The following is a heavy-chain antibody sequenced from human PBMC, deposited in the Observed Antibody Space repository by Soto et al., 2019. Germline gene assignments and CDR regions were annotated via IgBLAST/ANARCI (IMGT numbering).Heavy chain of an antibody. J-gene: IGHJ5*02. V-gene: IGHV4-39*01. Sequence: QLHLRESGPGLVKPSETLSLTCTVSGGSITSSSYYWGWILQPPGKGLEWIGSIYYRGSTYYNPSHKSRVTISVDTSKNQFSLKLSSVTAADTAVYYCATQEVGGSYVYTFDPWGQGTLVTVSS. CDR2: IYYRGST. CDR3: ATQEVGGSYVYTFDP. CDR1: GGSITSSSYY. D-gene: IGHD1-26*01.